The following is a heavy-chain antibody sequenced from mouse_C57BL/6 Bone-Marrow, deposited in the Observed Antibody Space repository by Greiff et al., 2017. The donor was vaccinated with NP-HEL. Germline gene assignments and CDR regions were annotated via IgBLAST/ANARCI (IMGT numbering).Heavy chain of an antibody. CDR1: GFTFSDYG. Sequence: EVKLVESGGGLVKPGGSLKLSCAASGFTFSDYGMHWVRQAPEKGLEWVAYISSGSSTIYYADTVKGRFTISRNNAKNTLFLQMTSLRSEDTAMYYCAVGAGFAYWGQGTLVTVSA. CDR2: ISSGSSTI. D-gene: IGHD4-1*01. J-gene: IGHJ3*01. V-gene: IGHV5-17*01. CDR3: AVGAGFAY.